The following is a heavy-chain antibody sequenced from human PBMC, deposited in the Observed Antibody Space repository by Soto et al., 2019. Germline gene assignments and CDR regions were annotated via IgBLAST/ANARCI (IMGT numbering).Heavy chain of an antibody. CDR2: IDPSDSYT. CDR1: GYSFTSYW. J-gene: IGHJ5*02. CDR3: ARVSYSSSWYDNWFDP. Sequence: LKISCKGSGYSFTSYWISWVRQMPGKGLEWMGRIDPSDSYTNYSPSFQGHVTISADKSISTAYLQWSSLKASDTAMYYCARVSYSSSWYDNWFDPWGQGTPVTVSS. D-gene: IGHD6-13*01. V-gene: IGHV5-10-1*01.